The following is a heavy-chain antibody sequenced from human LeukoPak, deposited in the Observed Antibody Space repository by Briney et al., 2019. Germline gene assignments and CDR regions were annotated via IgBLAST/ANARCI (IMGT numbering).Heavy chain of an antibody. J-gene: IGHJ4*02. CDR2: ISGSGGST. V-gene: IGHV3-23*01. CDR3: AKDRAPELLWFGDGDYFDY. CDR1: GFTFSSYA. D-gene: IGHD3-10*01. Sequence: GGSLRLSRAASGFTFSSYAMSWVRQAPGKGLEWVSAISGSGGSTYYADSVKGRFTISRDNSKNTLYLQMNSLRAEDTAVYYCAKDRAPELLWFGDGDYFDYWGQGTLVTVSS.